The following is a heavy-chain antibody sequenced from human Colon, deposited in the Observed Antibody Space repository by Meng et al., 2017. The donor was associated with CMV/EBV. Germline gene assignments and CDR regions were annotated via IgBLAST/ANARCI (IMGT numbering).Heavy chain of an antibody. CDR3: AREGYPGGSEFGP. V-gene: IGHV4-39*07. CDR2: IYFRGST. J-gene: IGHJ5*02. CDR1: GFSFNTSTYY. D-gene: IGHD2-15*01. Sequence: SETLSLTCTVSGFSFNTSTYYWAWIRQPPGRGLEWIGSIYFRGSTYYNPSLKSRVVMSLDTSKSQFSLKLTTMTPADTAMYYCAREGYPGGSEFGPWGQGILVTVSS.